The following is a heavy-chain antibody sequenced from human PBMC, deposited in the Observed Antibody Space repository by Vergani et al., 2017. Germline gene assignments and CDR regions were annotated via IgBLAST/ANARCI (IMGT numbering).Heavy chain of an antibody. V-gene: IGHV1-69*08. D-gene: IGHD5-24*01. CDR3: ARDVPTPHRDGDNYGAFDI. CDR1: GGTFSSYT. CDR2: IIPILGIA. J-gene: IGHJ3*02. Sequence: QVQLVQSGAEVKKPGSSVKVSCKASGGTFSSYTISWVRQAPGQGLEGMGRIIPILGIANYAQKFQGRVTITADKSTSTAYMELSSLRSEDTAVYYCARDVPTPHRDGDNYGAFDIWGQGTMVTVSS.